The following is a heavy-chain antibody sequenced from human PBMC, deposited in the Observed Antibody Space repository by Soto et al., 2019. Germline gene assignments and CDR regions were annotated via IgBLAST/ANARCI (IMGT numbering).Heavy chain of an antibody. J-gene: IGHJ6*02. V-gene: IGHV1-69*01. CDR1: GGTFSRYA. CDR3: ARDLDYYGSGSHYYYGMGV. CDR2: IVPIYGTR. D-gene: IGHD3-10*01. Sequence: QVQLVQSGAEVKKPGSSVKVSCKASGGTFSRYAFSWVRQAPGQGLEWMGGIVPIYGTRGFAQKFQGRLTITADEPTRTAYMEPSSLRSEDTAVYYCARDLDYYGSGSHYYYGMGVWGQGTTVTVSS.